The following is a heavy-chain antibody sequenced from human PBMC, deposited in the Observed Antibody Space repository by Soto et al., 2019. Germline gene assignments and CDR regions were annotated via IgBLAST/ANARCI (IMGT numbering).Heavy chain of an antibody. J-gene: IGHJ4*02. D-gene: IGHD5-18*01. V-gene: IGHV5-51*01. CDR3: ARSGGYASDCPIPEHFFDY. CDR1: GSIIRTSW. CDR2: ISPGDSDN. Sequence: GASLKISCKGSGSIIRTSWIGWVRQMPWKGLEWMGVISPGDSDNKYSTSYGGQIIISVDVSISTAYLQLNSLKASDTATYYCARSGGYASDCPIPEHFFDYWGQGTLVTVS.